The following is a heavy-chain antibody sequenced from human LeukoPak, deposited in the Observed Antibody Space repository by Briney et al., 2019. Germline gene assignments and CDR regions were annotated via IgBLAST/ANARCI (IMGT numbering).Heavy chain of an antibody. V-gene: IGHV1-69*13. J-gene: IGHJ4*02. CDR1: GGTFSSYA. Sequence: SVKVSCKASGGTFSSYAISWVRQAPGQGLEWMGGIIPIFGTANYAQKFQGRVTITADEPTSTAYMELSSLRSEDTAVYYCARGLQWLVPSFDYWGQGTLVTVSS. D-gene: IGHD6-19*01. CDR3: ARGLQWLVPSFDY. CDR2: IIPIFGTA.